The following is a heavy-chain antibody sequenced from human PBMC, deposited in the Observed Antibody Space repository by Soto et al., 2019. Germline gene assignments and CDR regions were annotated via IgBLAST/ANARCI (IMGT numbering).Heavy chain of an antibody. J-gene: IGHJ4*02. Sequence: EVPLLESGGGLVQPGGSLRLSCAASGFTLSSYAMSWVRQAPGKGLEWVSVISGSGGSSYYADSVKGRFTISRDNSKNTLYLQMNSLRAEDTAVYYCAKRASGSYFDYWGQGTLVTVSS. CDR2: ISGSGGSS. CDR1: GFTLSSYA. V-gene: IGHV3-23*01. D-gene: IGHD3-10*01. CDR3: AKRASGSYFDY.